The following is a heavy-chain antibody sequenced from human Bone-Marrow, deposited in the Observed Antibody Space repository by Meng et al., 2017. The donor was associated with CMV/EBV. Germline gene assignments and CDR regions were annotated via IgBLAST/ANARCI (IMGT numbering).Heavy chain of an antibody. CDR3: AKIPLLIADTGTGVD. V-gene: IGHV3-20*04. Sequence: GGSLRLSCAASGFTFDDYGMGWVRQAPGKGLEWVSGINWNGGSTGYADSVKGRFTISRDNAKNSLYLQMNSLSAEDTAVYYCAKIPLLIADTGTGVDWGQGTLVTVYS. CDR1: GFTFDDYG. J-gene: IGHJ4*02. CDR2: INWNGGST. D-gene: IGHD6-13*01.